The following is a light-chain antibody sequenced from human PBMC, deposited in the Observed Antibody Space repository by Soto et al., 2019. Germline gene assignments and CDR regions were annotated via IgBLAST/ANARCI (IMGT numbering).Light chain of an antibody. Sequence: DIVMTQSPLSLPVTPGEPASISCRSSQSLVHSDGIAYFSWFQQRPGRSPRRLIYKVSNRDSGVPARFSGSGSGTDFALKISRVEAEDVGVHYCMQGTHWPITFGQGTRLEIK. CDR1: QSLVHSDGIAY. V-gene: IGKV2-30*02. J-gene: IGKJ5*01. CDR3: MQGTHWPIT. CDR2: KVS.